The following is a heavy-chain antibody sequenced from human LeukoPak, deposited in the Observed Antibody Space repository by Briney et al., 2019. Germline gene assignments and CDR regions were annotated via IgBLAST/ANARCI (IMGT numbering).Heavy chain of an antibody. CDR3: ASQSVAAAGTIDY. Sequence: GGSLRLSCAASGFTFSRYWMTWVRQAPGKGLEWVANIKEDGSKKNYVDSVKGRFTISRDNAKNSLYLQMNSLRAEDTAVYYCASQSVAAAGTIDYWGQGTLVTVSS. CDR1: GFTFSRYW. V-gene: IGHV3-7*03. CDR2: IKEDGSKK. D-gene: IGHD6-13*01. J-gene: IGHJ4*02.